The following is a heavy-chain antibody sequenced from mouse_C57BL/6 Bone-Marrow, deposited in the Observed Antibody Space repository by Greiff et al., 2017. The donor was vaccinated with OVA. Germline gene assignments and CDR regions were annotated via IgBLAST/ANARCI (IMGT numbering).Heavy chain of an antibody. CDR3: ARHEDRSNYFDY. V-gene: IGHV1-62-2*01. CDR2: FYPGGGSI. D-gene: IGHD5-1*01. J-gene: IGHJ2*01. Sequence: VQLQQSGAELVKPGASVKLSCKASGYTFTEYTIHWVKQRSGQGLEWIGWFYPGGGSIKYNEKFTDKATLTADTSSSTVYMELSSLTSEDTWGYVCARHEDRSNYFDYWGQGTTLTVSS. CDR1: GYTFTEYT.